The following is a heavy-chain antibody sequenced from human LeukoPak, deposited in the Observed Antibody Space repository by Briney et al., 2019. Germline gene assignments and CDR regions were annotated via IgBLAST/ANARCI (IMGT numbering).Heavy chain of an antibody. J-gene: IGHJ4*02. CDR2: IYTSGTT. CDR3: ARDRGYSGYDPDY. D-gene: IGHD5-12*01. Sequence: SETLSLTCTVSGGSISVYYWSWIRQPAGKGLEWIGRIYTSGTTHYNPSLKSRVTMSVDTSKNQFSLKLRSVTAADTAVYYCARDRGYSGYDPDYWGQGTLVTVSS. CDR1: GGSISVYY. V-gene: IGHV4-4*07.